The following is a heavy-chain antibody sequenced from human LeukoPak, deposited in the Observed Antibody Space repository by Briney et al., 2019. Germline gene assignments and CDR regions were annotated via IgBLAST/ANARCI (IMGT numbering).Heavy chain of an antibody. CDR2: ISSSGST. D-gene: IGHD6-19*01. V-gene: IGHV4-4*09. Sequence: PSETLSLTCTVSGGSISSYYWNWIRQPPGEGLEWIGYISSSGSTNYNPSLKSRVTISVDTSKNQFSLKLSSVTAADTAVYYCARRHSSGWWWFDPWGQGTLVTVSS. CDR1: GGSISSYY. CDR3: ARRHSSGWWWFDP. J-gene: IGHJ5*02.